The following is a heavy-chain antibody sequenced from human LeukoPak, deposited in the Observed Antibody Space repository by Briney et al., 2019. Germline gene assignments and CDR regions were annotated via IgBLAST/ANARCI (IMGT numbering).Heavy chain of an antibody. Sequence: ASVKVSLTSSVYTFSDNYIDWVRQAPGEGLEWMGGFDHEDGETFYAQNFQGRVTMTEDTSTDTAYMELSSLRSEDTAVYYCATVDCSGASCQSRFYYFYTRHLWGRGTTVTVSS. V-gene: IGHV1-24*01. J-gene: IGHJ6*02. CDR1: VYTFSDNY. D-gene: IGHD2-15*01. CDR3: ATVDCSGASCQSRFYYFYTRHL. CDR2: FDHEDGET.